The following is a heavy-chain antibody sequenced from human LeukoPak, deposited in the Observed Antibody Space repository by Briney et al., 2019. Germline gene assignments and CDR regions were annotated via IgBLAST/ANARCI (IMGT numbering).Heavy chain of an antibody. Sequence: GGFLRLSCAASGFTFSSYSMNWVRQAPGKGLEWVSSISSSSSYIYYADSVKGRFTISRDNAKNSLYLQMNSLRAEDTAVYYCARAGGIAVAVDYWGQGTLVTVSS. CDR3: ARAGGIAVAVDY. J-gene: IGHJ4*02. V-gene: IGHV3-21*01. CDR1: GFTFSSYS. CDR2: ISSSSSYI. D-gene: IGHD6-19*01.